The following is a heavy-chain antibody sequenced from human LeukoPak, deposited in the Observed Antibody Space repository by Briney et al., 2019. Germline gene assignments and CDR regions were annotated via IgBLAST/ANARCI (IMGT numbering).Heavy chain of an antibody. CDR1: GFTVSSNY. D-gene: IGHD2-15*01. CDR2: IYSGGST. V-gene: IGHV3-53*01. CDR3: ARVWSLGYCSGGSCYPDDY. Sequence: GGSLRLSCAASGFTVSSNYMSWVRQAPGKGLEWVSVIYSGGSTYYADSVKGRFTISRDNSKNTLYIQMNSLRAEDTAVYYCARVWSLGYCSGGSCYPDDYWGQGTLVTVSS. J-gene: IGHJ4*02.